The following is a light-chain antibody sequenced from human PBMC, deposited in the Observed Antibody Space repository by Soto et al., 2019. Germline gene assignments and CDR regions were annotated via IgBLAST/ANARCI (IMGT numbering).Light chain of an antibody. CDR3: QQYDNFPLT. Sequence: DIQMTQSPSSVSASVGDRVTITCRASQDISSWVAWYQQKPGKAPKLLISAASSLQSGVPRRFSGSGSGTDFTLIISSLQPEDFATYYCQQYDNFPLTIGHGTRLEMK. CDR1: QDISSW. CDR2: AAS. J-gene: IGKJ5*01. V-gene: IGKV1-12*01.